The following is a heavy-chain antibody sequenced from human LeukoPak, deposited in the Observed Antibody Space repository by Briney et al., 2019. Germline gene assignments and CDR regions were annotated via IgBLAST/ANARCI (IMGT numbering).Heavy chain of an antibody. D-gene: IGHD3-22*01. CDR1: GFTFSSYG. V-gene: IGHV3-33*01. CDR3: ARGRENYYDSSGYPY. Sequence: PGGSLRLSCAASGFTFSSYGMHWVRQAPGKGLEWVAVIWYDGSNKYYADSVKGRFTISRDNSKNTLYLQMNSLRTEDTAVYYCARGRENYYDSSGYPYWGQGTLVTASS. J-gene: IGHJ4*02. CDR2: IWYDGSNK.